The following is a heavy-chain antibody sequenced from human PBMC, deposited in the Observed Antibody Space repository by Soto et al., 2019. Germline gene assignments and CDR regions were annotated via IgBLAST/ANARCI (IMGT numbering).Heavy chain of an antibody. D-gene: IGHD3-22*01. CDR3: ARGRASYYDGSGYYLDAFDI. J-gene: IGHJ3*02. V-gene: IGHV4-31*03. CDR2: IYYSGIT. Sequence: SETLSLTCTVSGGSISSGTYYWSWIRQHPGKGLEWIGYIYYSGITYYNPSLKSRVTVSVDTSKNQFSLRLSSVTAADTAVFYCARGRASYYDGSGYYLDAFDIWGQGTMVTVSS. CDR1: GGSISSGTYY.